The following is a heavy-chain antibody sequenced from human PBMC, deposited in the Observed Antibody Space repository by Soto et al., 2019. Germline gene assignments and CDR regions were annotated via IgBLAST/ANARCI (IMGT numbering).Heavy chain of an antibody. Sequence: EVQLVESGGALVQPGGSLRISCVVSGFNFRGYWMSWVRQAPGKGLEWVATMNEDGSEIYYVGSVKGRFAISRDNDENYRHRQMNYVSAEDTGVSFCARDVGFDYANWGQGTLVTVSS. CDR3: ARDVGFDYAN. CDR1: GFNFRGYW. J-gene: IGHJ4*02. V-gene: IGHV3-7*01. D-gene: IGHD2-2*01. CDR2: MNEDGSEI.